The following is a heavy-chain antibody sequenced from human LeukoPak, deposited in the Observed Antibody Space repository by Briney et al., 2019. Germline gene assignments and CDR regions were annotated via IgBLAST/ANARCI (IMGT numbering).Heavy chain of an antibody. D-gene: IGHD1-7*01. V-gene: IGHV3-30*04. CDR2: ISYDGSNK. CDR1: GFTFSSYT. CDR3: ARDARVYNWNYYLDY. J-gene: IGHJ4*02. Sequence: GGSLRLSCAASGFTFSSYTMHWVRQAPGKGLEWVAVISYDGSNKNYADSVKGRFTISRDNSKNTLYLQMNSLRAEDTAVYYCARDARVYNWNYYLDYWGQGTLVTVSS.